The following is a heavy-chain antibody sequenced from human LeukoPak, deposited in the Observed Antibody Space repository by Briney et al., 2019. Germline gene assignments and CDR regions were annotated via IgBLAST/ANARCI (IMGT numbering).Heavy chain of an antibody. J-gene: IGHJ6*03. CDR1: GDSITSGSHY. D-gene: IGHD6-13*01. V-gene: IGHV4-39*07. Sequence: SETLSLTCNVSGDSITSGSHYWGWIRQPPGKGLEWIGSIYYTGSTYYNPSLKSRVTISLDTSKNQFSLKLTSVTAADTAVYYCARTGRSGWYYDYYYYMDVWGKGTTVTVSS. CDR3: ARTGRSGWYYDYYYYMDV. CDR2: IYYTGST.